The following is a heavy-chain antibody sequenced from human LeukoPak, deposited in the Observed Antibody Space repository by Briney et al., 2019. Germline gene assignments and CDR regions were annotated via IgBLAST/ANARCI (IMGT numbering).Heavy chain of an antibody. D-gene: IGHD3-10*01. CDR1: GGSISSSSYY. V-gene: IGHV4-39*01. CDR2: IYYSGST. Sequence: PSETLSLTCTVSGGSISSSSYYWGWIRQPPGKGLEWIGSIYYSGSTYYNPSLMSRVTISVDTSKSQFSPKLSSVTAADTAVYYCARLGGSGDTFDIWGQGTMVTVSS. CDR3: ARLGGSGDTFDI. J-gene: IGHJ3*02.